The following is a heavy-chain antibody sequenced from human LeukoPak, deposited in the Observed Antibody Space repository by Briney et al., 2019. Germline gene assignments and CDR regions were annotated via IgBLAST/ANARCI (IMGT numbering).Heavy chain of an antibody. CDR2: IYSGGST. Sequence: EPGGSLRLSCAASGFTVSSNYMSWVRQAPGKGLEWVSVIYSGGSTYYADPVQGRFTISRDNSKNTLYLQMNSLRAEDTAVYYCARDASMVRGVWFDYWGQGTLVTVSS. D-gene: IGHD3-10*01. J-gene: IGHJ4*02. V-gene: IGHV3-53*01. CDR1: GFTVSSNY. CDR3: ARDASMVRGVWFDY.